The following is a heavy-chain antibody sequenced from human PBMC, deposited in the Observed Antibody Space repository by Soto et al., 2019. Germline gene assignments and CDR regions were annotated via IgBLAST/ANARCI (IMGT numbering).Heavy chain of an antibody. CDR3: ASRYCTNGLCPFDY. D-gene: IGHD2-8*01. CDR2: ISSSGDYI. CDR1: GFTFNTYS. V-gene: IGHV3-21*01. Sequence: EVQLVESGGGLVKPGGSLRLSCAASGFTFNTYSMNWVRQAPGKGLEWVSSISSSGDYIHYVDSVKGRFTISRDNAQNSLFLQMNSLRAEDTAVYYCASRYCTNGLCPFDYWGLGTLVTVSS. J-gene: IGHJ4*02.